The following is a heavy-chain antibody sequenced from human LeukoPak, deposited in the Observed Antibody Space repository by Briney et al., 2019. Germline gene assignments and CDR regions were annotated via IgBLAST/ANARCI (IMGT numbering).Heavy chain of an antibody. V-gene: IGHV4-34*01. CDR1: GGSFSGYY. CDR2: INHSGST. J-gene: IGHJ4*02. Sequence: SETLSLTCAVYGGSFSGYYWSWLRQPPGKGLEWIGEINHSGSTNYNPSLKSRVTISVDPSKNQCSLKLSSVTAADTAVYYCARARSLYSRSSSLNYWGQGTLVTVSS. CDR3: ARARSLYSRSSSLNY. D-gene: IGHD6-6*01.